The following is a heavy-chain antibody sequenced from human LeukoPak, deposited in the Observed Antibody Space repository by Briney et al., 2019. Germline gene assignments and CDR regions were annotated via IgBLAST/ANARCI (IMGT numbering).Heavy chain of an antibody. D-gene: IGHD5-12*01. Sequence: GGSLRLSCAASGFTVSSNYMSWVRQAPGKGLEWVSVIYSGGSTYYADSVKGRFTISRDNSKNTLYLQMNSLRAEDTAVYYCARESGSSIRRGYSGHFDYWGQGTLVTVSS. J-gene: IGHJ4*02. CDR1: GFTVSSNY. CDR3: ARESGSSIRRGYSGHFDY. CDR2: IYSGGST. V-gene: IGHV3-53*01.